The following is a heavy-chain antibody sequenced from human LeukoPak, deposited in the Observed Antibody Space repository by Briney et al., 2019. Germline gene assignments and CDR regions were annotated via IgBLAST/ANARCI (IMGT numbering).Heavy chain of an antibody. CDR1: GVSISRTSYY. Sequence: KSSETLSLTCTVSGVSISRTSYYWAWIRQSPGKGLEWIGSIYYGGNTFYNPSLKSRVTISVDTSKNQFSLKLNSVTAADTAMYYCAREEAGFFGPFLPDYWGQGTLVTVPS. J-gene: IGHJ4*02. CDR3: AREEAGFFGPFLPDY. V-gene: IGHV4-39*07. CDR2: IYYGGNT. D-gene: IGHD6-19*01.